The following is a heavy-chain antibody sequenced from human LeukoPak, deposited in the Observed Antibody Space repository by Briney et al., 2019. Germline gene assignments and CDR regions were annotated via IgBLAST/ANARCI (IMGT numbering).Heavy chain of an antibody. CDR2: ISGSGGST. CDR3: AKEMGSRDYGDPYNWFDP. CDR1: GFTFSSYA. J-gene: IGHJ5*02. D-gene: IGHD4-17*01. V-gene: IGHV3-23*01. Sequence: GGSLRLSCVASGFTFSSYAMSWVRQAPGKGLEWVSAISGSGGSTYYADSVKGRFTISRDNSKNTLYLQMNSLTAEDTAVYYCAKEMGSRDYGDPYNWFDPWGQGTLVTVSS.